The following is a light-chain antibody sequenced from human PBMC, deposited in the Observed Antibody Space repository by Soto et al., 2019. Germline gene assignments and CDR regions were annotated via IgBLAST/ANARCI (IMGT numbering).Light chain of an antibody. CDR1: QDITSW. Sequence: DIQLTQSPSSVSASVEDRVTITCRASQDITSWLAWYQQKPGKAPKLLIYAASSLQSGVPSRFSGSGSGTDFTFTISRLQPEDIATYYCQQYENLPTFGQGTRLEIK. CDR3: QQYENLPT. V-gene: IGKV1-12*01. J-gene: IGKJ5*01. CDR2: AAS.